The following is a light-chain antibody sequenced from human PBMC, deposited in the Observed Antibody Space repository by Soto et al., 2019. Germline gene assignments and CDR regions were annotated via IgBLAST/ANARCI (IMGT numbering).Light chain of an antibody. Sequence: EIVLTQSPATLSLSPGERATLSCRASQSVKTLLVWYQQRPGQAPRLLIYDASHRAAGIPARFSGSGFGTDFTLTISSLEPEDAAVYYCQQRSNWPPITFGQGTRLEI. CDR3: QQRSNWPPIT. CDR2: DAS. V-gene: IGKV3-11*01. CDR1: QSVKTL. J-gene: IGKJ5*01.